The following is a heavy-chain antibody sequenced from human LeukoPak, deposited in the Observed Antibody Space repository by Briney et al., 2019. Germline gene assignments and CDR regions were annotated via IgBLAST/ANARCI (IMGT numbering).Heavy chain of an antibody. D-gene: IGHD6-6*01. V-gene: IGHV3-21*01. CDR1: GFTFSSYA. CDR2: ISVRSNFI. Sequence: NPGGSLRLSCAASGFTFSSYAMSWVRQAPGKGLEWVSSISVRSNFIYYADSVKGRFTISRDNAKNSLYPQMSSLRPEDTAVYYCARDRLAARDAFDIWGQGTMVTVSS. CDR3: ARDRLAARDAFDI. J-gene: IGHJ3*02.